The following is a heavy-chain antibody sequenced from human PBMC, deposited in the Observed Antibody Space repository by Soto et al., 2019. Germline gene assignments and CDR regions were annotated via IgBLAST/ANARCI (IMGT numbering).Heavy chain of an antibody. CDR2: IYYNGNT. D-gene: IGHD1-1*01. CDR1: GGSISSSPYY. V-gene: IGHV4-39*01. J-gene: IGHJ4*02. CDR3: ARHGPLTNNWNQLNC. Sequence: QLQLQESGPGLVEPSETLSLTCTVSGGSISSSPYYWAWIGQPPGKGLQWIGNIYYNGNTFYNPSLKSRVAISIDTSKNQFSLRLSSVTASDTAVYYCARHGPLTNNWNQLNCWGQGTLVTVSS.